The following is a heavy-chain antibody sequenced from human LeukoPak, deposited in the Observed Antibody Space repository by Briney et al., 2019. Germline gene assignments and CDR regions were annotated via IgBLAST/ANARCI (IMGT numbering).Heavy chain of an antibody. V-gene: IGHV3-30*18. Sequence: GGSLRLSCAASGFTFSSYGMHWVRQAPGKGLEWVAVISYDGSNKYYADSVKGRFTISRDNSKNTLYLQMNSLRAEDTAVYYCAKDSAVKRYYYGSGSYIYYYGMDVWGQGTTVTVSS. CDR1: GFTFSSYG. D-gene: IGHD3-10*01. CDR2: ISYDGSNK. J-gene: IGHJ6*02. CDR3: AKDSAVKRYYYGSGSYIYYYGMDV.